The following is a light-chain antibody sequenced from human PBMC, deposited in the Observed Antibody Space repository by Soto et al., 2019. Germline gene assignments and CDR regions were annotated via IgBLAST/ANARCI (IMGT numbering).Light chain of an antibody. V-gene: IGLV2-11*01. CDR2: DVT. J-gene: IGLJ2*01. CDR3: CSYAGRSILV. CDR1: STDVGGYNY. Sequence: QSALTQPRSVSGSPGQSVTISCTGTSTDVGGYNYVSWFQHHPDKGPKLIIYDVTKGPSGVPDRFSGSNSGSTASLTIAGLQAEDEADYYWCSYAGRSILVFGGGTKLTVL.